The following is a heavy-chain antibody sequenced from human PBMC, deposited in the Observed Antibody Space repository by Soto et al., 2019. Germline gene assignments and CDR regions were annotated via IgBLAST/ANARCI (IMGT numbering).Heavy chain of an antibody. J-gene: IGHJ4*02. CDR3: ARPPVIDIVVPPDY. D-gene: IGHD2-15*01. V-gene: IGHV3-30*03. CDR1: GFTLTTYG. CDR2: MSYDGTKE. Sequence: QVQLVESGGGVVQPGRSLRLSCAASGFTLTTYGMHWVRQAPGKGLEWVAAMSYDGTKEYYADSVKGRFTISRDSSRNTLFLQLNSLRAEDTAVYYCARPPVIDIVVPPDYWGQGTLVTVSS.